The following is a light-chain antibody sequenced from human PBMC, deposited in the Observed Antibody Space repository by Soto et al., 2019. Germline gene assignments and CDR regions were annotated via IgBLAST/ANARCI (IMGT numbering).Light chain of an antibody. Sequence: EIVMTQSPATLSVSPGERATLSCRASQSVSSNYLAWYQRKPGQAPRLLIYGASNRATDIPYRFIGSGSGTDFTLTITRLEPDDFAMYYCQQYGGSPPTFGQGTKVEIK. CDR3: QQYGGSPPT. CDR2: GAS. J-gene: IGKJ1*01. V-gene: IGKV3-20*01. CDR1: QSVSSNY.